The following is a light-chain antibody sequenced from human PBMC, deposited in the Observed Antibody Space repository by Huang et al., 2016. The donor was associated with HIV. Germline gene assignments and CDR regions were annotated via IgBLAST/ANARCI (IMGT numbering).Light chain of an antibody. J-gene: IGKJ4*01. CDR2: DAS. V-gene: IGKV3-11*01. CDR1: QTVSRY. CDR3: QLRSTWPGDT. Sequence: EIVLTQSPATLSLSPGERATLSCRASQTVSRYLAWYHQKPGQAPRLLIYDASNRATDSPARFSVSGSGTDFTLTISSLEPEDFAVYYCQLRSTWPGDTFGGGTKVEIK.